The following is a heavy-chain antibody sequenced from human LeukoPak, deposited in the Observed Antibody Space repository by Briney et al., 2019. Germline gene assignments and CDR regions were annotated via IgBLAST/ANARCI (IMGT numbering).Heavy chain of an antibody. Sequence: GGSLRLSCAASGFTASSNYMSWVRQAPGKGLEWVSVIYSDDRTYYADSVKGRFTISRHTSKKTLYLQMNSLRAEDTAMYYCARRTDSGWKWFDPWGQGTLVTVSS. J-gene: IGHJ5*02. V-gene: IGHV3-53*04. D-gene: IGHD6-25*01. CDR1: GFTASSNY. CDR2: IYSDDRT. CDR3: ARRTDSGWKWFDP.